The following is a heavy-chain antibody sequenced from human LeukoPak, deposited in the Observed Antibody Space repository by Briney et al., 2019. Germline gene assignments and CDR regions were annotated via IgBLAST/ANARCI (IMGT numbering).Heavy chain of an antibody. CDR2: IYYSGST. CDR1: GGSISSSSYY. V-gene: IGHV4-39*01. CDR3: ASSDYGDYKIDY. J-gene: IGHJ4*02. D-gene: IGHD4-17*01. Sequence: SETLSLTCTVSGGSISSSSYYWGWIRQPPGKGLEWIGSIYYSGSTYYNPSLKSRVTISVDTSKNQFSLKLSSVTAADTAVYYCASSDYGDYKIDYWGQGTLVTVSS.